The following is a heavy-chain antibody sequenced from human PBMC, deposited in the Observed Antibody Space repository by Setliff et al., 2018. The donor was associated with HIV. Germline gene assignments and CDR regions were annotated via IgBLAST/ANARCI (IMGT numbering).Heavy chain of an antibody. CDR2: IYHSGTT. Sequence: SETLSLTCAVYGGSFSGYFWSWIRQPPGKGLEWVGSIYHSGTTYYNPSLKSRVTISVDTSKNQFSLKLSSVTAADTAVYYCASTGIAVVGTFDYWGQGTLVTVSS. V-gene: IGHV4-34*01. D-gene: IGHD6-19*01. J-gene: IGHJ4*02. CDR1: GGSFSGYF. CDR3: ASTGIAVVGTFDY.